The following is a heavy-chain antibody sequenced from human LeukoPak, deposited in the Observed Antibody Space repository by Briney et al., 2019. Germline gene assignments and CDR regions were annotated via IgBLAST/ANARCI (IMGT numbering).Heavy chain of an antibody. D-gene: IGHD1-26*01. CDR3: TTYYHVISGKNSFDY. CDR2: ISGSGGTT. J-gene: IGHJ4*02. Sequence: GGSLRLSCAASGFTFNNYGMTWVRQAPGKGLEWVSGISGSGGTTYYADSVKGRFTISRDSSQNTLYLQMNSLGAEDTAVYYCTTYYHVISGKNSFDYWGQGILVIVSS. CDR1: GFTFNNYG. V-gene: IGHV3-23*01.